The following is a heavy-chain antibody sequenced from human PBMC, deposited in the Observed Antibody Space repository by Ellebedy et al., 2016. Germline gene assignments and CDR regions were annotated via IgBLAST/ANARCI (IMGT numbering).Heavy chain of an antibody. V-gene: IGHV3-74*01. J-gene: IGHJ3*02. D-gene: IGHD5-24*01. Sequence: GESLKISXAASGFTFSSYWMHWVRQAPGKGLVWVSRINSDGSSTSYADSVKGRFTISRDNAKNSLYLQMNSLRAEDTAVYYCARGVDSGDGDAFDIWGQGTMVTVSS. CDR3: ARGVDSGDGDAFDI. CDR1: GFTFSSYW. CDR2: INSDGSST.